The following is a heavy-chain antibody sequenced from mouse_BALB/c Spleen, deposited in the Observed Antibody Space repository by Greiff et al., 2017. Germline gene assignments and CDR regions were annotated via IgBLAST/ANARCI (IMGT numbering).Heavy chain of an antibody. CDR3: ARKDYGYAMDY. CDR2: IYPGDGST. Sequence: QVQLQQSGAELVRPGTSVKISCKASGYTFASYDINWVKQRPGQGLEWIGWIYPGDGSTKYNEKFKGKATLTADKSSSTAYMQLSSLTSENSAVYFCARKDYGYAMDYWGQGTSVTVSS. J-gene: IGHJ4*01. CDR1: GYTFASYD. D-gene: IGHD1-1*01. V-gene: IGHV1S56*01.